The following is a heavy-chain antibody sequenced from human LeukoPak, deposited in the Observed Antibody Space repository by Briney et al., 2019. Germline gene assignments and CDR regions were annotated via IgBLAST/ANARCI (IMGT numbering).Heavy chain of an antibody. J-gene: IGHJ5*02. Sequence: PSETLSLTCAVYGGSFNGYYWSWIRQPPGKGLEWIGEINHSGSTNYNPSLKSRVTISVDTSKNQFSLKLSSVTAADTAVYYCASGKSTIFGVVIGVWFDPWGQGTLVTVSS. CDR2: INHSGST. CDR3: ASGKSTIFGVVIGVWFDP. D-gene: IGHD3-3*01. CDR1: GGSFNGYY. V-gene: IGHV4-34*01.